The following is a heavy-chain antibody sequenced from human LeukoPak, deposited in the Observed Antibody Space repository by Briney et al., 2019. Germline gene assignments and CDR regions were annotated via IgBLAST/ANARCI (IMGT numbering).Heavy chain of an antibody. CDR1: GYTFTSYD. D-gene: IGHD3-10*01. CDR3: ARGRNYYGSGRKYFQH. Sequence: GASGKVSCKASGYTFTSYDINWVRQATGQGLEWMGWMNPNSGNTGYAQKFQGRVTMTRNTSISTAYMELSSLRSEDTAVYYCARGRNYYGSGRKYFQHWGQGTLVTVSS. V-gene: IGHV1-8*01. J-gene: IGHJ1*01. CDR2: MNPNSGNT.